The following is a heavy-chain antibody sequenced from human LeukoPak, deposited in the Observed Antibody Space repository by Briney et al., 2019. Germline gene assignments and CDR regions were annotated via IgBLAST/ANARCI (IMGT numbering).Heavy chain of an antibody. Sequence: GASVKVSCKASGYTFSSYDINWVRQAPGQGLEWMGWISGYNGNTNYAQKLQVRVTMTTDTSTSTAYMELRSLRSDDTAVYYCATHIAANDYGGQGTLVTVSS. CDR1: GYTFSSYD. CDR3: ATHIAANDY. V-gene: IGHV1-18*01. J-gene: IGHJ4*02. CDR2: ISGYNGNT. D-gene: IGHD6-25*01.